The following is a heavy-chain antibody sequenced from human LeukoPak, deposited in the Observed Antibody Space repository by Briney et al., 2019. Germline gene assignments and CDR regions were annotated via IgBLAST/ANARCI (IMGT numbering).Heavy chain of an antibody. Sequence: GASVKVSCKASGYTFTDYFIHWLRQAPEQGLEWMGRINPKNGDTESAQRFQGRVTMTRDTSISTAYMELIWLRSDDTAIYYCARDFCSNSNWELDYWGQGTLVTVSP. J-gene: IGHJ4*02. CDR1: GYTFTDYF. V-gene: IGHV1-2*06. CDR2: INPKNGDT. D-gene: IGHD7-27*01. CDR3: ARDFCSNSNWELDY.